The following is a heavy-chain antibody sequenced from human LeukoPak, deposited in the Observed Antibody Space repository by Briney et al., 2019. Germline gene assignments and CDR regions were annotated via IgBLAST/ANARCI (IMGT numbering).Heavy chain of an antibody. D-gene: IGHD3-22*01. J-gene: IGHJ4*02. CDR1: GGSISSYY. CDR3: ARLTYYYDSSGYFKYYFDY. Sequence: SETLSLTCAVYGGSISSYYWSWIRQPPGKGLEWIGYIYYSGSTNYNPSLKSRVTISVDTSKNQFSLKLSSVTAADTAVYYCARLTYYYDSSGYFKYYFDYWGQGTLVTVSS. CDR2: IYYSGST. V-gene: IGHV4-59*08.